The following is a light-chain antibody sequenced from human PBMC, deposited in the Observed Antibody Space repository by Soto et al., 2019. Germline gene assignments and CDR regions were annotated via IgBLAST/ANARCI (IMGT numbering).Light chain of an antibody. J-gene: IGKJ1*01. CDR3: QQYVSKPVWT. Sequence: EIVLTQSPGTLSLSLGERATISCRASQSVSSSYLAWYQQKPGQAPRLLIYGASSRATGIPDRFSGSGSGTDFTLTISSLEPEDFAVYYCQQYVSKPVWTFGQGTKVEIK. CDR1: QSVSSSY. V-gene: IGKV3-20*01. CDR2: GAS.